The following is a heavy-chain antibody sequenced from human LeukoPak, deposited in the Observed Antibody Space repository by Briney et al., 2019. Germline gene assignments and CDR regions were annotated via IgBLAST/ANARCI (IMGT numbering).Heavy chain of an antibody. J-gene: IGHJ4*02. V-gene: IGHV3-53*01. D-gene: IGHD1-26*01. CDR1: GFTVSSNY. Sequence: GGSLRLSCAASGFTVSSNYMSWVRQAPGKGLEWVSVIYSGGSTYYADSVKGRFTISRDNSKNTLYLQINSLRAEDTAVYYCARALVGAFDYWGQGTLVTVSS. CDR2: IYSGGST. CDR3: ARALVGAFDY.